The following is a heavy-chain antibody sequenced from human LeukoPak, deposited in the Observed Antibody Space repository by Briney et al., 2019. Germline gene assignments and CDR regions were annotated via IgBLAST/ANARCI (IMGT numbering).Heavy chain of an antibody. Sequence: GGSLRLSCAASGFTFDDYAMHWVRQAPGKGLEWVSGISWNSGSIGYADSVKGRFTISRDNARNSLCLQMNSLRAEDTALYYCASGRSYDSSGLDYWGQGTLVTVS. D-gene: IGHD3-22*01. CDR1: GFTFDDYA. CDR3: ASGRSYDSSGLDY. CDR2: ISWNSGSI. J-gene: IGHJ4*02. V-gene: IGHV3-9*01.